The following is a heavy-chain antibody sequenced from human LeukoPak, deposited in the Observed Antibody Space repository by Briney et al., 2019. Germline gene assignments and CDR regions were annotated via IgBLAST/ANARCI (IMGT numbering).Heavy chain of an antibody. CDR3: AKEYCSGGSCYWYYFDY. J-gene: IGHJ4*02. Sequence: QTGGSLRLSCAASGFTFSSYGMHWVRQAPGKGLEWVAVISYDGSNKYYADSVKGRFTISRDNSKNTLYLQMNSLRAEDTAVYYCAKEYCSGGSCYWYYFDYWGQGTLVTVSS. CDR1: GFTFSSYG. D-gene: IGHD2-15*01. V-gene: IGHV3-30*18. CDR2: ISYDGSNK.